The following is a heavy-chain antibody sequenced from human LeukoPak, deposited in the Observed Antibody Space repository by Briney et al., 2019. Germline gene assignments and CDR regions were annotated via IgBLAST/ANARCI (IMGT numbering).Heavy chain of an antibody. J-gene: IGHJ4*02. D-gene: IGHD3-9*01. CDR3: ARVTEYYDILTGYYY. V-gene: IGHV1-46*01. CDR1: GYTFTSYY. Sequence: ASVKVSCKASGYTFTSYYMHWVRQAPGQGLEWMGIINPSGGSTNYAQKLQGRVTMTTDTSTSTAYMELRSLRSDDTAVYYCARVTEYYDILTGYYYWGQGTLVTVSS. CDR2: INPSGGST.